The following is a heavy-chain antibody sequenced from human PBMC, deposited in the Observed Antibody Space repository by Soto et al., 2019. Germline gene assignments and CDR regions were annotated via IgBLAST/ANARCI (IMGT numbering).Heavy chain of an antibody. V-gene: IGHV3-30*18. Sequence: PGGSLRLSCAASEFTFSNYAMHWVRQAPGKGLQWLAVISYDGNNKYYADSVEGRFTISRDNSKNTVHLQMSSLRPEDRALYYCAKARAVSLIDVDTLFDYWGLGTLVTVSS. CDR2: ISYDGNNK. CDR3: AKARAVSLIDVDTLFDY. CDR1: EFTFSNYA. J-gene: IGHJ4*02. D-gene: IGHD5-18*01.